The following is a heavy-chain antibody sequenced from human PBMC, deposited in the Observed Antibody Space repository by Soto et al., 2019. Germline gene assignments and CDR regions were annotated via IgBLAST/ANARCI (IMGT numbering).Heavy chain of an antibody. V-gene: IGHV4-59*01. CDR1: GGSISSYY. D-gene: IGHD2-15*01. CDR2: IYYSGST. Sequence: PSETLSLTCTVSGGSISSYYWSWIRQPPGKGLEWIGYIYYSGSTNYNPSLKSRVTISVDTSKNQFSLKLSSVTAADTAVYYCARGRILYYYGMDVWGQGTTVT. CDR3: ARGRILYYYGMDV. J-gene: IGHJ6*02.